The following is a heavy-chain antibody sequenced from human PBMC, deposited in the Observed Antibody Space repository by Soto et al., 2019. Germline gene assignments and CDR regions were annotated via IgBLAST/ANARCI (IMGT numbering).Heavy chain of an antibody. Sequence: WGSLRISCASSVFTFSSFSMIWVRQAPGLGLEWVAIINQDGSQKYHVDSVKGRFTVSRDNAENSLFLQMNSLRPEDTAVYHCVRGYSACTDYFDHWGQGTMVPVSS. V-gene: IGHV3-7*03. J-gene: IGHJ4*02. CDR1: VFTFSSFS. D-gene: IGHD5-12*01. CDR2: INQDGSQK. CDR3: VRGYSACTDYFDH.